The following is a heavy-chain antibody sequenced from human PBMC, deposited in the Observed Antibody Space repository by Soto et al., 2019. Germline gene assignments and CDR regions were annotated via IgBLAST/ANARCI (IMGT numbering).Heavy chain of an antibody. J-gene: IGHJ4*02. CDR1: GFTFSSYS. D-gene: IGHD3-9*01. Sequence: PGGSLRLSCAASGFTFSSYSMNWVRQAPGKGLEWVSSISSSSSYIYYADSVKGRFTISRDNAKNSLYLQMNSLRAEDTAVYYCARGLGDILTGYYNPPFDYWGQGTLVTVSS. V-gene: IGHV3-21*01. CDR3: ARGLGDILTGYYNPPFDY. CDR2: ISSSSSYI.